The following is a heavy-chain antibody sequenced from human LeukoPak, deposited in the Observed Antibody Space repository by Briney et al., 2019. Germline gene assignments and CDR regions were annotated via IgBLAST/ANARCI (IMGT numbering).Heavy chain of an antibody. V-gene: IGHV3-71*01. J-gene: IGHJ6*04. CDR3: AELGITMIGGV. Sequence: LPGGSLRLSCAASGFTFSSYEMNWVRQAPGKGLEWVGFIRSKAYGGTTEYAASVKGRFTISRDDSKNTLYLQMNSLRAEDTAVYYCAELGITMIGGVWGKGTTVTISS. CDR1: GFTFSSYE. CDR2: IRSKAYGGTT. D-gene: IGHD3-10*02.